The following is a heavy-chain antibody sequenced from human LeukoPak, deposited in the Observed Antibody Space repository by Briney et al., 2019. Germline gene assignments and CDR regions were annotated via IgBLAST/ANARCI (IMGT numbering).Heavy chain of an antibody. CDR1: GFTVSSYS. J-gene: IGHJ4*02. Sequence: GGSLRLSCAASGFTVSSYSMNWVRQAPGKGLEWVSSISSSSSYIYYADSVKGRFTISRDNAKNSLYLQMNSLRAEDTAVYYCARAIGDWYYFDYWGQGTLVTVSS. CDR3: ARAIGDWYYFDY. D-gene: IGHD1-26*01. V-gene: IGHV3-21*01. CDR2: ISSSSSYI.